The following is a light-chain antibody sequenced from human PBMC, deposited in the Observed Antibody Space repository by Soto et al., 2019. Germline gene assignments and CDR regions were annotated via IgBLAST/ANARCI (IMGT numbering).Light chain of an antibody. CDR1: ESVGRH. CDR3: QQYNNWPPN. Sequence: AQSQATQSLRHGTRATLSCRASESVGRHLAWYHQKPGQAPKLLIFDASTRATGVPARFSGSGSGTKFTRTVISLQSEDIAVDFCQQYNNWPPNFGQGTRLEIK. V-gene: IGKV3-15*01. J-gene: IGKJ5*01. CDR2: DAS.